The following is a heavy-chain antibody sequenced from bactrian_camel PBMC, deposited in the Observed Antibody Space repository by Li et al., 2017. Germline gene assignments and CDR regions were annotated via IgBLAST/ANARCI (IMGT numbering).Heavy chain of an antibody. CDR2: IDTDGST. CDR3: ARSSGRYCLLKLRDFII. V-gene: IGHV3S55*01. D-gene: IGHD3*01. J-gene: IGHJ4*01. CDR1: GYGVATYC. Sequence: VQLVESGGGSVQAGDSLTLSCDVSGYGVATYCLAWFRQAPGQQREGVAAIDTDGSTTYRDSVKERFTISKDSQKNILFLQMTLLKPEDTAMYYCARSSGRYCLLKLRDFIIWGQGTQVTVS.